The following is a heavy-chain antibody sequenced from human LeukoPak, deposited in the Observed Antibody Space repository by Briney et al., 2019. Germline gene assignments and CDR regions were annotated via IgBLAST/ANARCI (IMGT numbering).Heavy chain of an antibody. CDR3: ARGATSSGWRWIQNWFDP. CDR2: ISPTNGNT. D-gene: IGHD6-19*01. CDR1: GYTFVTSS. J-gene: IGHJ5*02. Sequence: GASVNVSCKASGYTFVTSSITWVRQAPGQRLEWMGWISPTNGNTYYTQKFQGRVTITTDESTSTAYMELSSLRSEDTAVYYCARGATSSGWRWIQNWFDPWGQGTLVTVSS. V-gene: IGHV1-18*01.